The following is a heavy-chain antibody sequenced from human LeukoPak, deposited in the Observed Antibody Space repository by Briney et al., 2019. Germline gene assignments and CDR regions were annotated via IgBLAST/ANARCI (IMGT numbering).Heavy chain of an antibody. V-gene: IGHV4-59*01. D-gene: IGHD6-19*01. Sequence: SETLSLTCTVSGGSISSYYWSWIRQPPGKGLEWVGYISYSGSTNYNPSLKSRVTISVDTSKNQFSLKLSSVTAADTAIYHCARDGRAGSLFAYWGQGTLVTVSS. CDR2: ISYSGST. CDR3: ARDGRAGSLFAY. J-gene: IGHJ4*02. CDR1: GGSISSYY.